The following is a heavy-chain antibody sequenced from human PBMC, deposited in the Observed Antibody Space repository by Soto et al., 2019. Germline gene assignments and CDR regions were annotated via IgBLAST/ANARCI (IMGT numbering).Heavy chain of an antibody. Sequence: TSETLSLTCTVSGGSVSSGSYYWSWIRQPPGKGLEWIGYIYYSGSTNYNPSLKSRVTISVDTSKNQFSLKLSSVTAADTAVYYCARVPLGYCSSTSCLTNYYGMDVWGQGTTVTVSS. V-gene: IGHV4-61*01. CDR2: IYYSGST. CDR3: ARVPLGYCSSTSCLTNYYGMDV. D-gene: IGHD2-2*01. CDR1: GGSVSSGSYY. J-gene: IGHJ6*02.